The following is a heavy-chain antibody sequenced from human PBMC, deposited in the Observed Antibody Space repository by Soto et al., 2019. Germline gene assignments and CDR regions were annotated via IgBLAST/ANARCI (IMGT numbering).Heavy chain of an antibody. J-gene: IGHJ5*02. CDR1: GGSFSDYK. V-gene: IGHV4-34*01. D-gene: IGHD4-17*01. CDR2: IRHNGDT. CDR3: AGGPDYGDYDA. Sequence: AQLRQWGAGLLKPSETLSLTCVVSGGSFSDYKWTWIRQSPEKGLEWIGEIRHNGDTNSKPSLRSRLTMSLDTSKNQFSLHLSSVTSADTAVYFCAGGPDYGDYDAWGQGTLVTVSS.